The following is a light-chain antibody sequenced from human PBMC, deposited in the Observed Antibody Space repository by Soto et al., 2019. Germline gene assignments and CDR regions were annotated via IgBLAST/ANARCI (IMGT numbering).Light chain of an antibody. CDR2: RAS. J-gene: IGKJ3*01. CDR1: ESINGW. CDR3: QQYNSYFFT. V-gene: IGKV1-5*03. Sequence: DIQMTQSPSTLSASVGDRVNITCRASESINGWLAWYQQKPGKAPKLLISRASDLQTGVPTRLSGSESGTQLTLTISSLQTDDFATYYCQQYNSYFFTFGPGTKVDVK.